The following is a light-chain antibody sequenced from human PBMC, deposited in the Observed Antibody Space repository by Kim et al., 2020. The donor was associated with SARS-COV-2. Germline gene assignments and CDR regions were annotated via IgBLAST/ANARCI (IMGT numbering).Light chain of an antibody. Sequence: SPEESAALSCRASQCVSNSYFDRYQQKPGPAPKHLIYAASSLTTGIPDRFRGGGSGTDFTLTITRLEPEDFAVYYCQQYSISPTTFGQGTKVDIK. CDR2: AAS. CDR1: QCVSNSY. V-gene: IGKV3-20*01. CDR3: QQYSISPTT. J-gene: IGKJ1*01.